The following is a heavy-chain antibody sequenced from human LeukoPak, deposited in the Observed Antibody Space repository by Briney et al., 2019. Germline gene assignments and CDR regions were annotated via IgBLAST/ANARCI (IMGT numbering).Heavy chain of an antibody. D-gene: IGHD2-2*01. Sequence: SETLSLTCAVYGGSFSGYYWSWIRQPPGKGLEWIGEINHSGSTNYNPSLKSRVTISVDTSKNQFSLKLSSVTAADTAVYYCAAARRYCSSTSCYWRFDPWGQGTLVTVSS. CDR3: AAARRYCSSTSCYWRFDP. CDR2: INHSGST. V-gene: IGHV4-34*01. CDR1: GGSFSGYY. J-gene: IGHJ5*02.